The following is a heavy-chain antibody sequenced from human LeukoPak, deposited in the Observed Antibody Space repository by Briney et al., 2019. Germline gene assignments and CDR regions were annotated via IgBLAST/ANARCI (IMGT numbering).Heavy chain of an antibody. CDR1: GYTFTSYG. CDR2: ISAYNGNT. J-gene: IGHJ4*02. CDR3: ARDLHDYGDYDPTFDC. V-gene: IGHV1-18*04. Sequence: ASVKVSCKASGYTFTSYGISWVRQAPGQGLEWMGWISAYNGNTNYAQKLQGRVTMTTDTSTSTAYMELRSLRSDDTAVYYCARDLHDYGDYDPTFDCWGQGTLVTVSS. D-gene: IGHD4-17*01.